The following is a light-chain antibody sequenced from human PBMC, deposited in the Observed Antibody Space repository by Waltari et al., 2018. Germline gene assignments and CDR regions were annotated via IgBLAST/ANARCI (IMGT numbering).Light chain of an antibody. CDR3: QSYDRSNQV. CDR2: KDN. V-gene: IGLV6-57*01. CDR1: SGSIASNY. J-gene: IGLJ2*01. Sequence: NFMLTQPHSVSESPGKTVTISCTRRSGSIASNYAQWYQQRPGSSPTTVIYKDNQRPSGVPDRFSGSIDSSSNSASLTISGLKTDDEADYYCQSYDRSNQVFGGGTKLTVL.